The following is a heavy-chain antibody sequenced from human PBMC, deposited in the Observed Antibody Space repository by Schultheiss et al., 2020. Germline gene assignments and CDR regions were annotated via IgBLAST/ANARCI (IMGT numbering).Heavy chain of an antibody. CDR3: TTFSSSWYTPHYYGMDV. CDR1: GFTFSNYG. Sequence: GESLKISCAASGFTFSNYGMHWVRQAPGKGLEWVGRIKSKTDGGTTDYAAPVKGRFTISRDDSKSIAYLQMNSLKTEDTAVYYCTTFSSSWYTPHYYGMDVWGQGTTVNVYS. V-gene: IGHV3-15*01. J-gene: IGHJ6*02. D-gene: IGHD6-13*01. CDR2: IKSKTDGGTT.